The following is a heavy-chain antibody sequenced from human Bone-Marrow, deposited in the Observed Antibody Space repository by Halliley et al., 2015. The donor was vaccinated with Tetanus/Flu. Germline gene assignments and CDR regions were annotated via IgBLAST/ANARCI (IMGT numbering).Heavy chain of an antibody. CDR2: IFPDDSYT. CDR3: ARRGRYQSFDI. J-gene: IGHJ3*02. CDR1: GYRFTNHW. V-gene: IGHV5-51*01. D-gene: IGHD2-2*01. Sequence: VQLVQSGVEVRKPGESLNISCQGFGYRFTNHWIGWVRQMPGKGPEWMGIIFPDDSYTRYSPSFQGQVTMSADKSISTAYLQWSNLKASDTALYYCARRGRYQSFDIWGQGTMVIVSS.